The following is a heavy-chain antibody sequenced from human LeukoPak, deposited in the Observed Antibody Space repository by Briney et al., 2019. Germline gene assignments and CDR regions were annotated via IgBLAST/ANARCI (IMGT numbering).Heavy chain of an antibody. D-gene: IGHD3-22*01. CDR2: ISGSGDST. CDR1: GFTVSSNY. Sequence: PGGSLRLSCAASGFTVSSNYMSWVRQAPGKGLEWVSAISGSGDSTYHADSVKGRFTISRDNSKNTLYLQMNSLRAEDTAVYYCAKSYPHIVVVITTSRGYFDYWGQGTLVTVSS. CDR3: AKSYPHIVVVITTSRGYFDY. V-gene: IGHV3-23*01. J-gene: IGHJ4*02.